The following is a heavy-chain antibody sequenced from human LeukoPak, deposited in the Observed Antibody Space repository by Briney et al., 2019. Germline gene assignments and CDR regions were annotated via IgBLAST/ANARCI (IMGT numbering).Heavy chain of an antibody. J-gene: IGHJ6*02. V-gene: IGHV4-4*07. Sequence: SETLSLTCTVPGGSISSYYWSWIRQPAGKGLEWIGRIYTSGSTNYNPSLKSRVTMSVDTSKNQFSLKLSSVTAADTAVYYCARDRSDPYYYGSGSNESERYYYYGMDVWGQGTTVTVSS. CDR3: ARDRSDPYYYGSGSNESERYYYYGMDV. CDR1: GGSISSYY. D-gene: IGHD3-10*01. CDR2: IYTSGST.